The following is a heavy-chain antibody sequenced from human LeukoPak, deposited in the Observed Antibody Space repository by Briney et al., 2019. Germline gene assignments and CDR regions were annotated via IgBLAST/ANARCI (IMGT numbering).Heavy chain of an antibody. CDR2: ISGSGGSS. V-gene: IGHV3-23*01. Sequence: GGSLRLSCAASGFTFRSYAMHWVRQAPGKGLEWVSSISGSGGSSYFADSVKGRFTISRDTSKNTLYLQMNSMRVEDTATYYCAKSRRVHDAFDVWGQGTLVTVSS. D-gene: IGHD1-1*01. CDR1: GFTFRSYA. J-gene: IGHJ3*01. CDR3: AKSRRVHDAFDV.